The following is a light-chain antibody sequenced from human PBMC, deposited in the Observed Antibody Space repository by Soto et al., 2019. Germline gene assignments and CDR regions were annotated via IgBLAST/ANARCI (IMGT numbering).Light chain of an antibody. V-gene: IGLV2-14*03. CDR1: SSDVGGYNY. CDR2: DVS. CDR3: SSYTTSNTRQIV. J-gene: IGLJ1*01. Sequence: QSALTQPSSVSGSPGQSITISCTGTSSDVGGYNYVSWYQHHTGKAPKLMIFDVSNRPSGVSNRFSGSKSGNTASLTISGLQPDDEADYYCSSYTTSNTRQIVFGTGTKVTVL.